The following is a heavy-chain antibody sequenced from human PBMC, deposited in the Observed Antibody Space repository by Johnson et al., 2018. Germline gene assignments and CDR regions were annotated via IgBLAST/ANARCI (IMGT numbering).Heavy chain of an antibody. J-gene: IGHJ6*02. CDR2: IIPMFDTP. V-gene: IGHV1-69*12. Sequence: QVQLVQSGAEVKKPGSSLKVSCKTSGGIFSNSAISWVRQAPGQGLEWMGGIIPMFDTPNYAQKFQGRVTITADESTSTAYMELSSLRSDDTAVYYCARDDSKLYGSGAGYYGMDVWGQGTAVTVSS. CDR1: GGIFSNSA. D-gene: IGHD3-10*01. CDR3: ARDDSKLYGSGAGYYGMDV.